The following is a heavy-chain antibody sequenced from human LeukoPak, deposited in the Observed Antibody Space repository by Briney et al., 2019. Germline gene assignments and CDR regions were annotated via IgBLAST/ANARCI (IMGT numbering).Heavy chain of an antibody. CDR1: GGSISSYY. J-gene: IGHJ4*02. CDR2: IYTSGST. Sequence: KPSETLPLTCTVSGGSISSYYWSWIRQPAGKGLEWIGRIYTSGSTNYNPSLKSRVTMSVDTSKNQFSLKLSSVTAADTAVYYCARDSPNSSSWYVGVYFDYWGQGTLVTVSS. CDR3: ARDSPNSSSWYVGVYFDY. V-gene: IGHV4-4*07. D-gene: IGHD6-13*01.